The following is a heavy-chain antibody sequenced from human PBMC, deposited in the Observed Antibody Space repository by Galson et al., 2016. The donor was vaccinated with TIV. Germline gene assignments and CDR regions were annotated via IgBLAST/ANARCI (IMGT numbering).Heavy chain of an antibody. CDR1: GFTFSRYG. J-gene: IGHJ4*02. V-gene: IGHV3-33*01. Sequence: LRLSCAASGFTFSRYGLNWVRQAPGKGLEWVAVIWYDGINKDYAESVKGRFTISRDNSKNTLHLQMNRLRGEDTAVYYCARVRGDSSGYLDNWGQGTLVTVSS. CDR2: IWYDGINK. D-gene: IGHD3-22*01. CDR3: ARVRGDSSGYLDN.